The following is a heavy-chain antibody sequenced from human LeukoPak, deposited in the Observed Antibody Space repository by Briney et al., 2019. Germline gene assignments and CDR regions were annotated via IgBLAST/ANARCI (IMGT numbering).Heavy chain of an antibody. V-gene: IGHV3-21*01. CDR1: GFTFSSYT. CDR2: ISSSRTYI. D-gene: IGHD5-18*01. J-gene: IGHJ4*02. Sequence: GGSLRLSCAASGFTFSSYTMNWVRQAPGKGLEWVSSISSSRTYIYYAGSVKGRFTISRDNAKNSLYLQMNSLRAEDTAVYYCVRDSRYGYSNDYWGQGTLVTVSS. CDR3: VRDSRYGYSNDY.